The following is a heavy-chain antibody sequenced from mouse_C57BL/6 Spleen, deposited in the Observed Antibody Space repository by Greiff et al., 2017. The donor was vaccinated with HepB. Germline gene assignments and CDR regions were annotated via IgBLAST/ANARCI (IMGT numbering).Heavy chain of an antibody. CDR1: GYTFTDYY. Sequence: EVQLQQSGPVLVKPGASVKMSCKASGYTFTDYYMNWVKQSHGKSLEWIGVINPYNGGTSYNQKFKGKATLTVDKSSSTAYMELNSLTSEDSAVYYCARYYGSSRYFDVWGTGTTVTVSS. CDR3: ARYYGSSRYFDV. J-gene: IGHJ1*03. D-gene: IGHD1-1*01. CDR2: INPYNGGT. V-gene: IGHV1-19*01.